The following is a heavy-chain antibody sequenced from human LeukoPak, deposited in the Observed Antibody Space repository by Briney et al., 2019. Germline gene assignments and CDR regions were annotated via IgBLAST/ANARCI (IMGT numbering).Heavy chain of an antibody. D-gene: IGHD3-22*01. CDR3: ARARIVVVTFGAFDI. J-gene: IGHJ3*02. Sequence: SETLSLTCTVSGGSISSYYWSWIRQPAGKGLEWIGRIYTSGSTNYNPSLKSRVTMSVDSSKNQFSLKLSSVTAADTAVYYCARARIVVVTFGAFDIWGQGTMVTVSS. CDR2: IYTSGST. CDR1: GGSISSYY. V-gene: IGHV4-4*07.